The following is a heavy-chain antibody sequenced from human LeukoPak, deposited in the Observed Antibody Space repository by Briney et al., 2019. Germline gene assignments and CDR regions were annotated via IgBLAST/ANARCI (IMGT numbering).Heavy chain of an antibody. CDR2: INTNSGGA. D-gene: IGHD5-12*01. CDR3: ARQELVDVVATTY. V-gene: IGHV1-2*02. Sequence: VSVKVSCKASGYTFTGYFMHWVRQAPGQGLEWMGWINTNSGGANYAQKFQGRVTLTRDTSISTAYMELSRLRSDDTAVYYCARQELVDVVATTYWGQGTLVTVSS. J-gene: IGHJ4*02. CDR1: GYTFTGYF.